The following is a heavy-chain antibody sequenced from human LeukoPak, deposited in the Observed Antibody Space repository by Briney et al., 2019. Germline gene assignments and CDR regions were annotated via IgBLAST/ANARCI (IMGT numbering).Heavy chain of an antibody. J-gene: IGHJ4*02. CDR1: GFTFSSYA. Sequence: GGSLRLSCAAYGFTFSSYAMRCVRQAPGKGLEWVSAISGSGGSTYYADSVKGRFTISRDNSKNTLYLQMNSLRAEDTAVYYCARRNYYGSGSYGQNDYWGQGTLVTVSS. CDR3: ARRNYYGSGSYGQNDY. CDR2: ISGSGGST. D-gene: IGHD3-10*01. V-gene: IGHV3-23*01.